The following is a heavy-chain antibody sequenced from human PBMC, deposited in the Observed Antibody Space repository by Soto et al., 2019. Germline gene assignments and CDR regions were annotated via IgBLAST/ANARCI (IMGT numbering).Heavy chain of an antibody. CDR2: IYHSGST. CDR1: GGSISSSNW. D-gene: IGHD5-18*01. Sequence: QVQLQESGPGLVKPSGTLSLTCAVSGGSISSSNWWSWVRQPPGKGLEWIGEIYHSGSTNYNPSLKSRVTRSVDKSKNQFSRKLSSVTAADTAVYYCARVGDTAMVLWTFDYWGQGTLVTVSS. J-gene: IGHJ4*02. CDR3: ARVGDTAMVLWTFDY. V-gene: IGHV4-4*02.